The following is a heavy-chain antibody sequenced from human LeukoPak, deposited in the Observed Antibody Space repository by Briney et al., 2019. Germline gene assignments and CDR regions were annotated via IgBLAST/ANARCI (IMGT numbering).Heavy chain of an antibody. CDR3: ARGPYDYGGKGSHAFDI. Sequence: GASVKVSCKASGGTFSSYAISWVRQAPGQGLEWMGRIIPILGIANYARKFQGRVTITADKSTSTAYMELSSLRSEDTAVYYCARGPYDYGGKGSHAFDIWGQGTMVTVSS. CDR1: GGTFSSYA. J-gene: IGHJ3*02. D-gene: IGHD4-23*01. CDR2: IIPILGIA. V-gene: IGHV1-69*04.